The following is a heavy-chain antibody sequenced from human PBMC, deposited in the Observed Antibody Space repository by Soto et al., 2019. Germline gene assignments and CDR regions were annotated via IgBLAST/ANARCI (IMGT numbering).Heavy chain of an antibody. Sequence: GGSLRLSCAASGFTFSSYGMHWVRQAPGKGLEWVAVIWYDGSNKYYADSVKGRFTISRDNSKNTLYLQMNSLRAEDTAVYYFAREGAVAGTDYWGQGTLVTVSS. CDR1: GFTFSSYG. CDR2: IWYDGSNK. V-gene: IGHV3-33*01. CDR3: AREGAVAGTDY. J-gene: IGHJ4*02. D-gene: IGHD6-19*01.